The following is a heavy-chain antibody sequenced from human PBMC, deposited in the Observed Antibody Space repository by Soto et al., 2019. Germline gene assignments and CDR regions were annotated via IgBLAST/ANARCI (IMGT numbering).Heavy chain of an antibody. D-gene: IGHD1-26*01. CDR1: GFTYSSHG. Sequence: EAQLLESGGELIQPGGSLRLSCAASGFTYSSHGMSWVRQAPGKGLEWIAGLSRGGGSTYYADSVKGRFTISRDNSKTTLDLITKRLRAEHTALYYSARDVPYRADGFDIWGQRKMVTVCS. J-gene: IGHJ3*02. CDR2: LSRGGGST. CDR3: ARDVPYRADGFDI. V-gene: IGHV3-23*01.